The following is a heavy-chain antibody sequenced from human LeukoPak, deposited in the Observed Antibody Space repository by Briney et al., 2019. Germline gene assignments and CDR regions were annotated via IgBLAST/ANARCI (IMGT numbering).Heavy chain of an antibody. Sequence: GASVKVSCKASGYTFTGHYIHWVRQAPGQGLEWMGWINPNSGVTHYAQKFQGRVTMTRDTSISTAYVELSGLTSDDTAVYYCARYLMSGPEHNRFDPWGQGTLVTVSS. CDR3: ARYLMSGPEHNRFDP. J-gene: IGHJ5*02. CDR1: GYTFTGHY. D-gene: IGHD1-14*01. V-gene: IGHV1-2*02. CDR2: INPNSGVT.